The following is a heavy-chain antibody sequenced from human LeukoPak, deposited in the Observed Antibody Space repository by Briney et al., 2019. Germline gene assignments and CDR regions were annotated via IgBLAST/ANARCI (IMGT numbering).Heavy chain of an antibody. CDR2: ISSSGSTI. D-gene: IGHD6-19*01. J-gene: IGHJ4*02. CDR1: GFTFSTYE. V-gene: IGHV3-48*03. CDR3: SLLAVASTQDY. Sequence: GGSLRLSCAASGFTFSTYEIHWVRQAPGKGLEWVSDISSSGSTIYYADSVKGRFTTSRDNAKNLLYLQMHSLRAEDTAVYYCSLLAVASTQDYWGQGTLVTVSS.